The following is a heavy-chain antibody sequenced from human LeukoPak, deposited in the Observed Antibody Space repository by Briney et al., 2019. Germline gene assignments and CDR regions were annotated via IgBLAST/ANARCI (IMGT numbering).Heavy chain of an antibody. V-gene: IGHV1-24*01. CDR1: GYTLTELS. Sequence: ASVKVSCKVSGYTLTELSMHWVRQAPGKGLEWMGGFDPEDGETIYAQKFQGRVTMTQDTSTDTPYMELSSLRSEDTAVYYCATLYCSSTSCYTGDYYYYGMDVWGQGTTVTVSS. CDR2: FDPEDGET. CDR3: ATLYCSSTSCYTGDYYYYGMDV. D-gene: IGHD2-2*02. J-gene: IGHJ6*02.